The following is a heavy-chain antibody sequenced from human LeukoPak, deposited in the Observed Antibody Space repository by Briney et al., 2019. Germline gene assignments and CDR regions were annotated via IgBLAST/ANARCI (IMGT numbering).Heavy chain of an antibody. Sequence: ASVKVSCKASGYTFTAYYMHWVRLAPGQGLQWMGWITPNSGGTKYAQRFQGRVTMTRDTSISTAYMELSSLRSEDTAVYYCARGLRIDYWGQGTLVTVSS. D-gene: IGHD3-10*01. CDR3: ARGLRIDY. CDR1: GYTFTAYY. J-gene: IGHJ4*02. V-gene: IGHV1-2*02. CDR2: ITPNSGGT.